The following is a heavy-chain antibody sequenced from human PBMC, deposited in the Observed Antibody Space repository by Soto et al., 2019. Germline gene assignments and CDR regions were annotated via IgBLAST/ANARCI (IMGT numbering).Heavy chain of an antibody. Sequence: ASVKVSCKASGGTFSSYTISWVRQAPGQGLERKERIIPIIGITNYAQKFQGRITITADTSTNTIYMEMRSMRTNNTTVNYNAGDWDCRVGSCYDYYGMDVWGKGTRVSV. CDR3: AGDWDCRVGSCYDYYGMDV. CDR1: GGTFSSYT. D-gene: IGHD2-15*01. J-gene: IGHJ6*04. CDR2: IIPIIGIT. V-gene: IGHV1-69*04.